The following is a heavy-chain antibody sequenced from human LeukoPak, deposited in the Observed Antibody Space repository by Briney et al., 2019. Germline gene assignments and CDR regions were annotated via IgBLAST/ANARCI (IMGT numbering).Heavy chain of an antibody. D-gene: IGHD3-10*01. Sequence: PGGSLRLSCAASGFTFSSYSMNWVRQAPGKGLEWVSSISSSSSYIYYADSVKGRFTISRDNAKNSLYLQMNSLRAEDTAVYYCARRSDPDYYGSGSYYGSWFDPWGQGTLVTVSS. J-gene: IGHJ5*02. CDR3: ARRSDPDYYGSGSYYGSWFDP. V-gene: IGHV3-21*01. CDR2: ISSSSSYI. CDR1: GFTFSSYS.